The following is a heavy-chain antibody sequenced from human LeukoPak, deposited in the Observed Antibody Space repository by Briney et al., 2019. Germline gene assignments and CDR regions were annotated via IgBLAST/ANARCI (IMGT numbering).Heavy chain of an antibody. CDR2: ISYDGSNK. J-gene: IGHJ4*02. D-gene: IGHD2-2*02. CDR1: GFTFSSYA. CDR3: AREGGNIVVVPAAIPRGYFDY. V-gene: IGHV3-30-3*01. Sequence: HPGGSLRLSCAASGFTFSSYAMHWVRQAPGKGLEWVAVISYDGSNKYYADSVKGRFTISRDNSKNTLYLQMNSLRAEDTAVYYCAREGGNIVVVPAAIPRGYFDYWGQGTLVTVSS.